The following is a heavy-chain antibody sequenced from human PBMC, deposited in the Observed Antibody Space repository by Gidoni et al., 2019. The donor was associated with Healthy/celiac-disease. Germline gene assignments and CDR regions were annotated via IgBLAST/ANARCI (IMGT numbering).Heavy chain of an antibody. J-gene: IGHJ3*02. CDR3: AKDRYSGGYCSAFDI. D-gene: IGHD1-26*01. V-gene: IGHV3-30*18. CDR2: IVYDGNTK. Sequence: PGKGLEWVAVIVYDGNTKYYADSVKGRVTISRDNSKNTVYLQMNSLRAEDTAAYYCAKDRYSGGYCSAFDIWGQGTMVTVSS.